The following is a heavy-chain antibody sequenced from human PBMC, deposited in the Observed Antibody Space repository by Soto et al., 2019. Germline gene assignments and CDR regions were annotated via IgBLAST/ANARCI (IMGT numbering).Heavy chain of an antibody. Sequence: EVQLVESGGGLVQPGGSLRLSCVDSGFTFSSYWMSWVRQAPVKGLEWVGNIKQDGSEENYVDSLKGRFTISRDNAKNSMYLQMNSRRAEDTAVYSCARIAATGRGWDVWGQGTTVVVSS. D-gene: IGHD6-13*01. J-gene: IGHJ6*02. CDR2: IKQDGSEE. CDR1: GFTFSSYW. V-gene: IGHV3-7*01. CDR3: ARIAATGRGWDV.